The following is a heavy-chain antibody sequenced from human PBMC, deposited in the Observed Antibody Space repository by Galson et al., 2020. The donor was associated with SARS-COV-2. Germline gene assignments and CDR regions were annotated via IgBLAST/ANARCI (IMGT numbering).Heavy chain of an antibody. D-gene: IGHD2-15*01. CDR3: ARAHLVVPAARTSYWYFDL. Sequence: GESLKISCAVSGFTLSGYWMSWVRQAPGKGLEWVANIRQDETEKYYVDSVKGRFSISRDNARNSVYLQMNSLRVEDTAVYYCARAHLVVPAARTSYWYFDLWGRGTLVTVSS. CDR2: IRQDETEK. CDR1: GFTLSGYW. V-gene: IGHV3-7*01. J-gene: IGHJ2*01.